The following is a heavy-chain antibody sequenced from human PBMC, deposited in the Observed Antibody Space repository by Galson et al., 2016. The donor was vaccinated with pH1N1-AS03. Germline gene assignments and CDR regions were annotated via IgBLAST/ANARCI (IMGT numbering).Heavy chain of an antibody. D-gene: IGHD2/OR15-2a*01. V-gene: IGHV1-18*01. Sequence: SVKVSCKASGYTFSNYGITWVRQAPGQGLQWMGWIKNNNDNTIYGQNFQGRVTMTTDPSTNTAYMEMKNFRSDDTGVYYCARAFEEYLLRDYSSVFDSWGQGTLVTVSS. CDR2: IKNNNDNT. CDR1: GYTFSNYG. CDR3: ARAFEEYLLRDYSSVFDS. J-gene: IGHJ4*02.